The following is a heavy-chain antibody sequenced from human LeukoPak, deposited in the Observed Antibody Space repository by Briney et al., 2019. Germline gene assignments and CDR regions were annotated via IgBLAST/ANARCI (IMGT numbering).Heavy chain of an antibody. V-gene: IGHV3-74*01. CDR2: INSDGSST. Sequence: GGSLRLSCAASGFTFSSYWMHWVRHAPGKGLVWVSRINSDGSSTIYADSVKGRFTISRDNAKNTLYLQMNSLRAEDTAVYYCARDLYCSSTSCYIGYYYYYGMDVWGKGTTVTVSS. D-gene: IGHD2-2*02. CDR1: GFTFSSYW. CDR3: ARDLYCSSTSCYIGYYYYYGMDV. J-gene: IGHJ6*04.